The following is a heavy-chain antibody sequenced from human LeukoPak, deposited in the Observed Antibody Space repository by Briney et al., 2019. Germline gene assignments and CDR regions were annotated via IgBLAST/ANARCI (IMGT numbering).Heavy chain of an antibody. D-gene: IGHD3-22*01. J-gene: IGHJ4*02. Sequence: PSETLSLTCTVSGDSISNYYWSWIRQPPGKGLEWIGYIYYSGSTNYNPSLKSRVTISVDTSKNQFSLRLSSVTAADTAVYYCARADSSHPTYYFDYWGQGTLVTVSS. V-gene: IGHV4-59*01. CDR1: GDSISNYY. CDR2: IYYSGST. CDR3: ARADSSHPTYYFDY.